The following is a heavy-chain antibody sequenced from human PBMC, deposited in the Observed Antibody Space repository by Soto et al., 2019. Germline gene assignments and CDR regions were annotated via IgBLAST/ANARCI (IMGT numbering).Heavy chain of an antibody. V-gene: IGHV4-30-4*01. Sequence: QVQLQESGPGLVKPSQTLSLTCTVSGGSISSGDYYWSWIRQPPGKGLEWIGYIYYSGSTYYNPSLKSRVTISVDTSKYQFSLKLSSVTAADTAVYYCARDGANWLNAFDIWGQGTMVTVSS. D-gene: IGHD1-1*01. J-gene: IGHJ3*02. CDR1: GGSISSGDYY. CDR2: IYYSGST. CDR3: ARDGANWLNAFDI.